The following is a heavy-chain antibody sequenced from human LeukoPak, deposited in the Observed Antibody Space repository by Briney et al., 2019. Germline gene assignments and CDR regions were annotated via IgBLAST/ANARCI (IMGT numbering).Heavy chain of an antibody. CDR1: GGSNSSGGYY. Sequence: KPSETLSLTCTVSGGSNSSGGYYWSWIRQPPGKGLEWTGYIYHSGFINYNPSLKSRVTISVDRSKNQFSLNLSSVTAADTAVYYCARQPQGANWFDPWGQGTLVTVSS. CDR2: IYHSGFI. CDR3: ARQPQGANWFDP. D-gene: IGHD3-16*01. J-gene: IGHJ5*02. V-gene: IGHV4-30-2*01.